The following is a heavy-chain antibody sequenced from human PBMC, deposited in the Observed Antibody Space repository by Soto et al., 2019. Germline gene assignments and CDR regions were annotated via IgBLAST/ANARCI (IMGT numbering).Heavy chain of an antibody. Sequence: LRLSCTVSGFTFDDYAMSWVRQAPGKGLEWVGFISGQAFGGTTEYAASVEGRFTISTDESKTIAYLQMNSLKAADTAVYFCATVYFYDSSADYYFDYWGQGTLVTVSS. CDR1: GFTFDDYA. V-gene: IGHV3-49*04. J-gene: IGHJ4*02. CDR2: ISGQAFGGTT. CDR3: ATVYFYDSSADYYFDY. D-gene: IGHD3-22*01.